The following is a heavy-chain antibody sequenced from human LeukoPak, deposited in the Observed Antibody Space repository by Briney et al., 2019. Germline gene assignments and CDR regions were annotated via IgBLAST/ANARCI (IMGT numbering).Heavy chain of an antibody. Sequence: SVKVSCKASGGTFSSYAISWVRQAPGQGLEWMGGIIPIFGTANYAQKFQGRVTITADESTSTAYMELSSLRSEDTAVYYCARGGSYDERYYYYMDVWGKGTTVTISS. J-gene: IGHJ6*03. CDR1: GGTFSSYA. D-gene: IGHD1-26*01. CDR3: ARGGSYDERYYYYMDV. CDR2: IIPIFGTA. V-gene: IGHV1-69*13.